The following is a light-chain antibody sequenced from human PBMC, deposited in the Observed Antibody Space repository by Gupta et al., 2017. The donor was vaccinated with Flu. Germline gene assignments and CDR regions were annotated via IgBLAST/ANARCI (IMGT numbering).Light chain of an antibody. CDR1: SSDVGGYNY. J-gene: IGLJ2*01. V-gene: IGLV2-14*01. CDR2: DVS. Sequence: QSALTQPAYASAFPGQSITISRTGPSSDVGGYNYVSWYQQHPGKAPKLMIYDVSNRPSGVSNRFSGSKSGNTASLTISGLQAEDEADYYCSSYTSSSTPVVFGGGTKLTVL. CDR3: SSYTSSSTPVV.